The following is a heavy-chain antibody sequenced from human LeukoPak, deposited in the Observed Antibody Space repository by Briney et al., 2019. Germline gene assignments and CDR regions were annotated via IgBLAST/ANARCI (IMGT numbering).Heavy chain of an antibody. CDR3: AQDRAWIEFYF. V-gene: IGHV1-8*03. J-gene: IGHJ4*02. Sequence: ASVKVSCKASGYSFPTYDINWVRQATGQGLQWMGWMSSKSGHTAYAQKFQGRVIFTRNISISTAYMEVSSLTSEDTAVYYCAQDRAWIEFYFWGQGTLVTVSS. CDR2: MSSKSGHT. D-gene: IGHD2/OR15-2a*01. CDR1: GYSFPTYD.